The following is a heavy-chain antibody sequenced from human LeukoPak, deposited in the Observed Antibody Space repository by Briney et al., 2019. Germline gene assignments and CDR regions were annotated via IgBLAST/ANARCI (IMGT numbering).Heavy chain of an antibody. V-gene: IGHV4-59*01. CDR1: GGSISSYY. D-gene: IGHD1-26*01. CDR2: IYYSGSI. J-gene: IGHJ4*02. CDR3: ARYHRGSYYFDY. Sequence: NPSETLSLTCTVSGGSISSYYWSWIRQPPGKGLEWIGYIYYSGSINYNPSLKSRVTISVDTSKNQLSLKLSSVTAADTAVYYCARYHRGSYYFDYWGQGTLVTVSS.